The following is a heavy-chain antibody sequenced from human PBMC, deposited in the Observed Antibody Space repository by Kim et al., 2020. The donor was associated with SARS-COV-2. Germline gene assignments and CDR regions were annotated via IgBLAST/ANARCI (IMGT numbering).Heavy chain of an antibody. J-gene: IGHJ6*02. CDR3: AREILSTGYYDSSGYQCSGMDV. V-gene: IGHV3-21*01. CDR1: GFTFSSYS. CDR2: ISSSSSYI. Sequence: GGSLRLSCAASGFTFSSYSMNWVRQAPGKGLEWVSSISSSSSYIYYADSVKGRFTISRDNAKNSLYLQMNSLRAEDTAVYYCAREILSTGYYDSSGYQCSGMDVWGQGTTVTVSS. D-gene: IGHD3-22*01.